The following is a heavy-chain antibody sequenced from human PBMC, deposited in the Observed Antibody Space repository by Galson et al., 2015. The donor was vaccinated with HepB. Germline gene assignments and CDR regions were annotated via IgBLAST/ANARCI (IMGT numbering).Heavy chain of an antibody. CDR2: IWYDGSNK. Sequence: SLRLSCAASGFTFSSYGMHWVRQAPGKGLEWVAVIWYDGSNKYYADSVKGRFTISRDNSKNTLYLQMNSLRAEDTAVYYCARGSVVPAAIPLYYYYMDVWGKGTTVTVSS. CDR3: ARGSVVPAAIPLYYYYMDV. V-gene: IGHV3-33*01. J-gene: IGHJ6*03. D-gene: IGHD2-2*01. CDR1: GFTFSSYG.